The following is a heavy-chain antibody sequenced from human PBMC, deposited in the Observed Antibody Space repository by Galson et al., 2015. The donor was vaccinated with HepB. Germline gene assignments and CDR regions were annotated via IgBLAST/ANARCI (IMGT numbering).Heavy chain of an antibody. CDR1: GFTFSGSA. V-gene: IGHV3-73*01. CDR3: TRQLSGRLGY. Sequence: SLRLSCAASGFTFSGSAMHWVRQASGKGLEWVGRIRSKANSYATAYAASVKGRFTISRDDSKNTAYLQMNSLKTEDTAAYYCTRQLSGRLGYWGQGTLVTVSS. D-gene: IGHD6-19*01. CDR2: IRSKANSYAT. J-gene: IGHJ4*02.